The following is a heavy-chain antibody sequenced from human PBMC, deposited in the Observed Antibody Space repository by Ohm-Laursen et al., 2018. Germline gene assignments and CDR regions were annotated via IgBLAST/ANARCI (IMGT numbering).Heavy chain of an antibody. Sequence: SLRLSCTAPGFAFSAYNMYWVRQAPGKGLEWVSSISSSSSYIYYADSVKGRFTISRDNAKNSLYLQMNSLRAEDTAVYYCARVDLGSCEDYWGQGTLVTVSS. D-gene: IGHD2-15*01. CDR3: ARVDLGSCEDY. J-gene: IGHJ4*02. CDR2: ISSSSSYI. V-gene: IGHV3-21*01. CDR1: GFAFSAYN.